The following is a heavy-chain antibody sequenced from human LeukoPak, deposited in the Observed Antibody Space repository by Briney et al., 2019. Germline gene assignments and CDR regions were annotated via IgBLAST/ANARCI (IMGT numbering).Heavy chain of an antibody. CDR2: IKRDGSEK. CDR3: AKRDDLGAYSYPDY. J-gene: IGHJ4*02. Sequence: PGGSLRLSCAASGFTFSNYWMTWVRQAPGKGLEWVANIKRDGSEKYYVDSVNGRFTISRDNAKNSLYLQMNSLRAEDTGVYYCAKRDDLGAYSYPDYWGQGTLVTVSS. CDR1: GFTFSNYW. D-gene: IGHD5-18*01. V-gene: IGHV3-7*01.